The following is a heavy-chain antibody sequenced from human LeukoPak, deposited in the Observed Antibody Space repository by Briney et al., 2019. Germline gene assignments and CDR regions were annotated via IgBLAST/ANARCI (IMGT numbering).Heavy chain of an antibody. Sequence: ASVKVSCKASGGTFSSYAISWVRQAPGQGLEWMGRIISIFGIANYAQKFQGRVTITADKSTSTAYMELSSLRSEDTAVYYCARERYSSSWETRYNWFDPWGQGTLVTVSS. CDR3: ARERYSSSWETRYNWFDP. CDR2: IISIFGIA. V-gene: IGHV1-69*04. D-gene: IGHD6-13*01. J-gene: IGHJ5*02. CDR1: GGTFSSYA.